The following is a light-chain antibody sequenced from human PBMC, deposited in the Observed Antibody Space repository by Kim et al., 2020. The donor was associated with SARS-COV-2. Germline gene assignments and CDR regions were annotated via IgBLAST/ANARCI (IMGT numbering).Light chain of an antibody. CDR1: QGISSY. CDR3: EQYYSYPHT. Sequence: GSAGNRVTITCRASQGISSYLAWYQQKPGKAPKLLIYAASTLQSGVPSRFSGSGSGTDFTLTNSCLQSEDFATYYCEQYYSYPHTFGQGTKLEIK. V-gene: IGKV1-8*01. J-gene: IGKJ2*01. CDR2: AAS.